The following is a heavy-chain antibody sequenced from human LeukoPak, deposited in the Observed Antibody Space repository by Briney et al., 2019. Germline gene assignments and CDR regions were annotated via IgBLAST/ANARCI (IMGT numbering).Heavy chain of an antibody. CDR3: ARARTWWFGELLLGWFDP. CDR2: INPNTGKA. J-gene: IGHJ5*02. D-gene: IGHD3-10*01. V-gene: IGHV1-8*01. CDR1: GYTFTRYD. Sequence: ASVKVSCKASGYTFTRYDINWMRQATGQEPEWMGYINPNTGKAGYAQKFQGRVTITRDTSINTVYMELSSLRSEDTAVYYCARARTWWFGELLLGWFDPWGQGTLVTVSS.